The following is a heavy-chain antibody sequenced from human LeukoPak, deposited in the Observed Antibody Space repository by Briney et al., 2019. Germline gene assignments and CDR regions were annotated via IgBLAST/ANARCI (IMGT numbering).Heavy chain of an antibody. CDR1: GFNFYNHE. CDR2: LSSSVSAK. J-gene: IGHJ4*01. D-gene: IGHD3-22*01. Sequence: GGPLRLSCIVSGFNFYNHEMLWVRQATGETLEWVSYLSSSVSAKYYAGSVKGRLTIIRDNAQNSLYLQMSSLRADDTAIYYYARAAFYDTSGYYRPDFWGQGTLVTVSS. CDR3: ARAAFYDTSGYYRPDF. V-gene: IGHV3-48*03.